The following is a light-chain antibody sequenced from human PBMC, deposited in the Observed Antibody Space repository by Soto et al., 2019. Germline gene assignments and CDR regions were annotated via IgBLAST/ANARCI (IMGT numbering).Light chain of an antibody. Sequence: QSVLTQPASVSGSPGQSITISCTGTSSDVGGYNFASWYQQHPGKAPKLMIYEVSNRPSGVSNRFSGSKSDNTASLTISGLQAEDEADYYCSSYTRSSTVVFGGGTKVTVL. CDR3: SSYTRSSTVV. CDR2: EVS. CDR1: SSDVGGYNF. V-gene: IGLV2-14*01. J-gene: IGLJ2*01.